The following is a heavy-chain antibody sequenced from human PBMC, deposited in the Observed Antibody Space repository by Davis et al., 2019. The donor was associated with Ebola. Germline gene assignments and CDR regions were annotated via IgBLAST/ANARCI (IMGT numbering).Heavy chain of an antibody. CDR3: AKDRSTLAVAGTYYDY. Sequence: GESLKISCAASGFTFSSYGMHWVRQAPGKGLEWVAVISYDGSNKYYADSVKGRFTISRDNSKNTLYLQMNSLRAEDTAVYYCAKDRSTLAVAGTYYDYWGQGTLVTVSS. CDR2: ISYDGSNK. J-gene: IGHJ4*02. CDR1: GFTFSSYG. D-gene: IGHD6-19*01. V-gene: IGHV3-30*18.